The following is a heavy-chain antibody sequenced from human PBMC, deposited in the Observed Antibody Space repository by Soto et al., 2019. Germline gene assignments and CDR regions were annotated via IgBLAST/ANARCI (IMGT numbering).Heavy chain of an antibody. V-gene: IGHV3-53*01. J-gene: IGHJ4*02. Sequence: GGSLRFSCAASGITVSSNYVSWVRQAPGKGLEWVSVIYIGGSTYYADSVKGRFTISRDNSKNTLYLQMNSLRAEDTAVYYCARAYNWNDAYFDYWGQGTLVTVSS. CDR2: IYIGGST. D-gene: IGHD1-1*01. CDR1: GITVSSNY. CDR3: ARAYNWNDAYFDY.